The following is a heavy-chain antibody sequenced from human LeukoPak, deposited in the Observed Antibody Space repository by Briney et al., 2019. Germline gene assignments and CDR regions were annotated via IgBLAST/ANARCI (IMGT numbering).Heavy chain of an antibody. CDR2: IRYDGSNK. D-gene: IGHD4-11*01. V-gene: IGHV3-30*02. CDR1: GFTFSSYG. Sequence: PGGSLRLSCAASGFTFSSYGMHWVRQAPGKGLEWVAFIRYDGSNKYYADSGKGRFTISRDNSKNTLYLQMNSLRAEDTAVYYCAKDATVTSGLVDYWGQGTLVTVSS. J-gene: IGHJ4*02. CDR3: AKDATVTSGLVDY.